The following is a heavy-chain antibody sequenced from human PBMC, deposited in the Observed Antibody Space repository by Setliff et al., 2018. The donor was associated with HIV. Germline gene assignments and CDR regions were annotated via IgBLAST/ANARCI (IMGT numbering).Heavy chain of an antibody. CDR1: GYRFTSYW. CDR3: ARPSSGFAFDI. J-gene: IGHJ3*02. V-gene: IGHV5-51*01. D-gene: IGHD3-22*01. CDR2: IYPGDSDT. Sequence: GESLKISCKGSGYRFTSYWIGWVRQMPGKGLEWMAIIYPGDSDTRYSPSFQGQVTISADKSISTAYLQWSSLKVSDTAMYYCARPSSGFAFDIWGQGTMVTVSS.